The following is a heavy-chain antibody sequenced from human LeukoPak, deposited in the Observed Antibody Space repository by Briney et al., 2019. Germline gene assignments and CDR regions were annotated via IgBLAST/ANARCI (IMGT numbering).Heavy chain of an antibody. J-gene: IGHJ4*02. CDR1: GFTFSSYA. CDR2: ISYDGSNK. Sequence: GRSLRLSCAASGFTFSSYAMHWVRQAPGKGLEWVAVISYDGSNKYFADSVKGRFAISRDNSKNTLYLQMNSLRAEDTAVYYCAKVMIAFNAFDYWGQGTLVTVSS. V-gene: IGHV3-30*09. CDR3: AKVMIAFNAFDY. D-gene: IGHD3-22*01.